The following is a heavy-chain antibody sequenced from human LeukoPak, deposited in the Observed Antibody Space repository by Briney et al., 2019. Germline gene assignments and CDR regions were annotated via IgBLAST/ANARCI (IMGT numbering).Heavy chain of an antibody. CDR3: ARLGAAHSKAFDF. CDR2: IYSDYSDT. D-gene: IGHD2-15*01. V-gene: IGHV5-51*01. J-gene: IGHJ3*01. Sequence: GESLKTSCETSGYSFSYSWIDWVRQVPGKGLELMVIIYSDYSDTKKAPSFQGRVTISAAKSLTITYLLWDNIQASDTAMYYFARLGAAHSKAFDFWGQGTMVTVSS. CDR1: GYSFSYSW.